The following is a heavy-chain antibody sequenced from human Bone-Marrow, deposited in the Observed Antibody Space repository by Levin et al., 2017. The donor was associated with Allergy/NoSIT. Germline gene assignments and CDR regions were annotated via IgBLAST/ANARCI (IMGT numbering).Heavy chain of an antibody. J-gene: IGHJ3*02. CDR2: VSHSGIT. D-gene: IGHD3-3*01. V-gene: IGHV4-31*03. CDR3: ARGIASFGVVRAVNDAVDI. CDR1: GGSISSGVYF. Sequence: SETLSLTCTVSGGSISSGVYFWSWIRQLPGKGLEWIGYVSHSGITFYNQSLKSRVTISGDPSKNLFSLNLSSVTAADTAVYYCARGIASFGVVRAVNDAVDIWGQGTMVTVSS.